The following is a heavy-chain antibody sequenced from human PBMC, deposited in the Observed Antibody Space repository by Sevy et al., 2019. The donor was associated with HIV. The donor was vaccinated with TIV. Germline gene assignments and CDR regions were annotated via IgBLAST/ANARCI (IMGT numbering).Heavy chain of an antibody. Sequence: GGSLRLSCAASGFTFSSYAMSWVRQAPGKGLEWVSAIDGKGRSTHYADPGKGRFTISRDNSKNTWYLQMNSLRAEDTAVYYCAKTVNSGGGVVPAANYYYYGMDVWGQGTTVTVSS. CDR1: GFTFSSYA. D-gene: IGHD2-2*01. J-gene: IGHJ6*02. CDR2: IDGKGRST. CDR3: AKTVNSGGGVVPAANYYYYGMDV. V-gene: IGHV3-23*01.